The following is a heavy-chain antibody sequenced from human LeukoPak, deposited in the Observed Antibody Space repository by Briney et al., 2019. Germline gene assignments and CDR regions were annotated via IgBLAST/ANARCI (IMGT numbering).Heavy chain of an antibody. J-gene: IGHJ5*02. Sequence: SETLSLTCTVSGGSISSGDYYWSWIRQPPGKGLEWIGYIYYSGSNYYNPSLKSRVTISVDTSKNQFSLKLSSVTAADTAVYYCARDLLYCSSTSCHNNWFDPWGQGTLVTVSS. CDR1: GGSISSGDYY. V-gene: IGHV4-30-4*08. CDR2: IYYSGSN. CDR3: ARDLLYCSSTSCHNNWFDP. D-gene: IGHD2-2*01.